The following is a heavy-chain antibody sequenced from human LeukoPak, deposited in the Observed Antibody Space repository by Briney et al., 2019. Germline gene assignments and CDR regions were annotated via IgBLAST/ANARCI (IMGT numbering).Heavy chain of an antibody. CDR3: AIPADYDYVWGSYRPFDY. V-gene: IGHV1-69*13. CDR1: GGTFSSYA. D-gene: IGHD3-16*02. Sequence: SVKVSCKASGGTFSSYAISWVRQAPGQGLEWMGGIIPIFGTANYAQKFQGRVTITADESTSTAYMELSSLRSEDTAVYYCAIPADYDYVWGSYRPFDYWGQGTLVTVPS. CDR2: IIPIFGTA. J-gene: IGHJ4*02.